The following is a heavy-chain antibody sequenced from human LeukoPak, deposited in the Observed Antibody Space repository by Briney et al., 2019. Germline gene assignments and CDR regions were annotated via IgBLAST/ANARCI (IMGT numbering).Heavy chain of an antibody. CDR1: GYSFTSYW. CDR2: IYPGDSDT. J-gene: IGHJ3*02. Sequence: GESLKISCKGSGYSFTSYWIGWVRQMPGKGLEWMGVIYPGDSDTRYSPSFQGQVTISADKSISTAYLQWSSLKASDTAMYYCARPRPYLRSSGWYHAFDIWGQGTMVTVSS. CDR3: ARPRPYLRSSGWYHAFDI. D-gene: IGHD6-19*01. V-gene: IGHV5-51*01.